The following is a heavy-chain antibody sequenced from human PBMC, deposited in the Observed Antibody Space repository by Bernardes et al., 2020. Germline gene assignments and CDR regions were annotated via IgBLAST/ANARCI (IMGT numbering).Heavy chain of an antibody. V-gene: IGHV3-43*01. J-gene: IGHJ4*02. CDR2: VKWDGVST. Sequence: GRSLRLSCAASGFTFDHYTMHWVRQAPGRGLEWVSLVKWDGVSTDYADSVEGRFTISRDNSKNSLYLQMNSLRTEDTALYYCARDSGSVAAGGNYLDSWGQGTLVTVSS. D-gene: IGHD6-6*01. CDR1: GFTFDHYT. CDR3: ARDSGSVAAGGNYLDS.